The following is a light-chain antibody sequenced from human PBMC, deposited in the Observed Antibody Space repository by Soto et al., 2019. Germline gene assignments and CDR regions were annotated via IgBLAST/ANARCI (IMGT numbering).Light chain of an antibody. J-gene: IGLJ2*01. CDR3: NSYTNSSAVV. CDR1: SSDFGSYNY. V-gene: IGLV2-14*01. CDR2: EVS. Sequence: QSVLTQPASVSGSPGQSITISCIGTSSDFGSYNYVSWYQHHPGKAPKLVISEVSNRPSGVSYRFSGSKSGNTASLTISGLQAEDEADYYCNSYTNSSAVVFGGGTKVTVL.